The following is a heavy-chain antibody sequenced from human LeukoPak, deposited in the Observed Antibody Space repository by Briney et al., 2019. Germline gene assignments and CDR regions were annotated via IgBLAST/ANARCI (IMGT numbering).Heavy chain of an antibody. V-gene: IGHV4-59*01. CDR3: AREKSPDYCSGASCYFDY. CDR1: GGSISSYS. J-gene: IGHJ4*02. CDR2: IYYSGGT. D-gene: IGHD2-15*01. Sequence: SETLSLTCTVSGGSISSYSWSWIRQPPGKALEWIGYIYYSGGTNYNPSLKSRVTISIDTSKNQFSLNLSSVTAADTAVYYCAREKSPDYCSGASCYFDYWGQGTLVTVSP.